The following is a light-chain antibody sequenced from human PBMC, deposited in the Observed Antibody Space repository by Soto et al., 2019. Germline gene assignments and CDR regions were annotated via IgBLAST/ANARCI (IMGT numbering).Light chain of an antibody. J-gene: IGKJ2*01. CDR2: GGY. V-gene: IGKV1-5*01. Sequence: DIQMTQSPSTLSASVGDRVTITCRASQTINNKLAWYPKKPGKAPKLLIYGGYTLENGVPSRFSGSGSGTEFTLTISSLQPDDFANYYCQQDDTYFRYTFGQGTKLDIK. CDR3: QQDDTYFRYT. CDR1: QTINNK.